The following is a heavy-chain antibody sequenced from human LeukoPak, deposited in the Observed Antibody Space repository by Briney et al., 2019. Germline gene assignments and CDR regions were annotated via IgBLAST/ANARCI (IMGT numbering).Heavy chain of an antibody. CDR2: INHSGGT. D-gene: IGHD2-21*02. CDR1: GGSFSGYY. Sequence: SETLSLTCAVYGGSFSGYYWSWIRQPPGKGLEWIGEINHSGGTNYNPSLKSRVTISVDTSKNQFSLKLSSVTAADTAVYYCARRPSRGGDPDWGQGTLVTVSS. J-gene: IGHJ4*02. V-gene: IGHV4-34*01. CDR3: ARRPSRGGDPD.